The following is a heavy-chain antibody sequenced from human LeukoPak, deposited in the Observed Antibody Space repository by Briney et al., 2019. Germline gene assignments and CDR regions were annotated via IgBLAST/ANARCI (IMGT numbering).Heavy chain of an antibody. CDR1: GFIFDNYG. J-gene: IGHJ4*02. V-gene: IGHV3-20*04. D-gene: IGHD3-3*01. CDR3: AGDGLPYYNLWSGYPY. CDR2: INWNGDST. Sequence: PGGSLRLSCVASGFIFDNYGLSWVRQVPGKGLEWVSGINWNGDSTGYVGSVKGRFTISRDNAKNSLYLRMNSLRAEDTAFYYCAGDGLPYYNLWSGYPYWGQGILVTVSS.